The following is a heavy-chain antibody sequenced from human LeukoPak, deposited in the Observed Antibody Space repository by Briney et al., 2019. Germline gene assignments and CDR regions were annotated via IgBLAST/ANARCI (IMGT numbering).Heavy chain of an antibody. Sequence: GASVKVSCKVSGYTLTELSMHWVRQAPGKGLEWMGGFDPEDGETIYAQKFQGRVTMTEDTSTDTAYMELSSLRSEDTAVYYCARDSAYYDFWSGVNPYYFDYWGQGTLVTVSS. CDR2: FDPEDGET. CDR3: ARDSAYYDFWSGVNPYYFDY. D-gene: IGHD3-3*01. CDR1: GYTLTELS. V-gene: IGHV1-24*01. J-gene: IGHJ4*02.